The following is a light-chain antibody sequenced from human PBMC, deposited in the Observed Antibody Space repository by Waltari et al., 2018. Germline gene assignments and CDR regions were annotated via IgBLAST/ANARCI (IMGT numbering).Light chain of an antibody. CDR2: LGS. J-gene: IGKJ1*01. V-gene: IGKV2-28*01. CDR1: QSLLLTNGNNY. Sequence: IVMTQSPVSLPVTPGEAASISCRSRQSLLLTNGNNYLDWYLQKPGQSPQLLIYLGSSRASGVPDRFSGSGSGTEFTLKISRVEAEDVGVYYCMQALQTPPTFGQGTKVEIK. CDR3: MQALQTPPT.